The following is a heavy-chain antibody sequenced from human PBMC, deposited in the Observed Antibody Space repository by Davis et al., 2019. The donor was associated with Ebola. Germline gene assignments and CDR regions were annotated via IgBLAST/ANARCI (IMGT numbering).Heavy chain of an antibody. D-gene: IGHD2-15*01. CDR3: ARVYCSGGSCYRYYGMDV. Sequence: PGGSLRLSCAASGFTFSSYAMSWVRQAPGKGLEWVSAISGSGGSTYYADSVKGRFTISRDNSKNTLYLQMNSLRAEDTAVYYCARVYCSGGSCYRYYGMDVWGQGTTVTVSS. CDR2: ISGSGGST. J-gene: IGHJ6*02. V-gene: IGHV3-23*01. CDR1: GFTFSSYA.